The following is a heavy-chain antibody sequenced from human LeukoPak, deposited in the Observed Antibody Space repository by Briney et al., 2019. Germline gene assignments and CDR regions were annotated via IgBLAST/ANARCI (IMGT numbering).Heavy chain of an antibody. V-gene: IGHV3-7*01. Sequence: GGSLRLSCTASGFTFSTYYMAWVRQAPGKGLEWVANIRQDGSGKFYADSVKGRFTIPRDNAKNSLFLQMNSLRAEDTAVYFCARWLYNSGWAIDYWGQGTLVTVSS. CDR2: IRQDGSGK. D-gene: IGHD6-19*01. J-gene: IGHJ4*02. CDR3: ARWLYNSGWAIDY. CDR1: GFTFSTYY.